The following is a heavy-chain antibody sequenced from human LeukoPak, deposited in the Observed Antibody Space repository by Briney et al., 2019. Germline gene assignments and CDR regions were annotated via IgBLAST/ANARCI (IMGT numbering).Heavy chain of an antibody. J-gene: IGHJ6*03. D-gene: IGHD1-26*01. CDR3: AREVGATGYYYYYMDV. CDR2: ISGYNGHT. V-gene: IGHV1-18*01. CDR1: GYTFTRYA. Sequence: ASVKVSCKASGYTFTRYAITWVRQAPGRGLEWMGWISGYNGHTKYAQKLQGRVSMTTDTATSTAYMEVRSLRSDDTAVYYCAREVGATGYYYYYMDVWGKGPRSPSP.